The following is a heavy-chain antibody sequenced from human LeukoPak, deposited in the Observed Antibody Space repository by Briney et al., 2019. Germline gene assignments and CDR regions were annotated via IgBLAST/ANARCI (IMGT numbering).Heavy chain of an antibody. Sequence: GESLKISCNGSGYSFTSYWIGWVRQMPGKGLEWMGIIYPGDSDTRYSPSFQGQVTISADKSFSTAYLQWSSLKASDTAMYYCARLLGYCSGGSCYSEAPDYWGQGTLVTVSS. CDR1: GYSFTSYW. CDR3: ARLLGYCSGGSCYSEAPDY. J-gene: IGHJ4*02. CDR2: IYPGDSDT. V-gene: IGHV5-51*01. D-gene: IGHD2-15*01.